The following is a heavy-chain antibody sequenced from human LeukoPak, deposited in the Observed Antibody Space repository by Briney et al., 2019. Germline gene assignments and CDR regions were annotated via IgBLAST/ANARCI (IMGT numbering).Heavy chain of an antibody. CDR3: ARGDFDAFGI. J-gene: IGHJ3*02. D-gene: IGHD3-3*01. CDR1: GGSISSSSYY. CDR2: IYYSGST. Sequence: SETLSLTCTVSGGSISSSSYYWGWIRQPPGKGLEWIGSIYYSGSTYYNPSLKSRVTISVDTSKNQFSLKLSSVTAADTAVYYCARGDFDAFGIWGQGTMVTVSS. V-gene: IGHV4-39*01.